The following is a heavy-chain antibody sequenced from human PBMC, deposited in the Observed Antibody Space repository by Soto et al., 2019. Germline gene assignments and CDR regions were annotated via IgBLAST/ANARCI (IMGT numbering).Heavy chain of an antibody. CDR2: IYYSGST. CDR1: GGSISSSSYY. V-gene: IGHV4-39*02. D-gene: IGHD3-9*01. J-gene: IGHJ5*02. Sequence: SETLSLTCTVSGGSISSSSYYWGWIRQPPGKGLEWIGSIYYSGSTYYNPSLKSRVTISVDTSKNQFSLKLSSVTAADTAVYYCAREGYYDILTGYLANWFDPWGQGTLVTVSS. CDR3: AREGYYDILTGYLANWFDP.